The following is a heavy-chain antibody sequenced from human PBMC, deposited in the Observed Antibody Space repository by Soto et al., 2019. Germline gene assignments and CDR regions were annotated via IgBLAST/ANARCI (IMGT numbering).Heavy chain of an antibody. V-gene: IGHV4-59*08. CDR1: GGSISSYY. Sequence: SETLSLTCTVSGGSISSYYWSWIRQPPGKGLEWIGYIYYSGSTNYNPSLKSRVTISVDTSKNQFSLKLSSVTAADTAVYYCARHVSDYARTGAFDYWGQGTLVTVSS. J-gene: IGHJ4*02. CDR2: IYYSGST. D-gene: IGHD4-17*01. CDR3: ARHVSDYARTGAFDY.